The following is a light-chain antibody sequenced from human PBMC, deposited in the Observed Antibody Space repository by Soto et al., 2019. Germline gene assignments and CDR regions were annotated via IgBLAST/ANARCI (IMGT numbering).Light chain of an antibody. V-gene: IGKV3-15*01. J-gene: IGKJ4*01. Sequence: EIVLTQSPGTLSVSPGERVTLSCRASQDIRSSLAWYQQKPGQAPRLLIYGASIRATGVPATFSGSGSGTEFTLSISSLQSEDFAVYYCQQYDNWPLTFGGGTKVDIK. CDR3: QQYDNWPLT. CDR2: GAS. CDR1: QDIRSS.